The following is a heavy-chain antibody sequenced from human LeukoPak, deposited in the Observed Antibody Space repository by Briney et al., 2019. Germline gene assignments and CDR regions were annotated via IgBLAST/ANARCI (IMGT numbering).Heavy chain of an antibody. D-gene: IGHD2-8*01. V-gene: IGHV1-46*01. CDR3: AREGPYCTNGVCYSPIDY. Sequence: GASVKVPCKASGYTFTSYYMHWVRQAPGQGLEWMGIINPSGGSTSYAQKFQGRVTMTRDTSTSTVYMEPSSLRSEDTAVYYCAREGPYCTNGVCYSPIDYWGQGTLVTVSS. CDR1: GYTFTSYY. J-gene: IGHJ4*02. CDR2: INPSGGST.